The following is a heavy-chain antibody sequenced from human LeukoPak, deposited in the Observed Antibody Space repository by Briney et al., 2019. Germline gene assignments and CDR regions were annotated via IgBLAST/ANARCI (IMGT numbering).Heavy chain of an antibody. CDR2: IYYSGST. D-gene: IGHD2-15*01. J-gene: IGHJ5*02. Sequence: SQTLSLTCTVSGGSISSGGYYWSWIRRLPGKGLEWIGYIYYSGSTYYNPSLKSRVTISVYTSKNQFSLQLNSVTAADTAVYYCARRAQGGWFDPWGQGTLVTVSS. V-gene: IGHV4-31*03. CDR3: ARRAQGGWFDP. CDR1: GGSISSGGYY.